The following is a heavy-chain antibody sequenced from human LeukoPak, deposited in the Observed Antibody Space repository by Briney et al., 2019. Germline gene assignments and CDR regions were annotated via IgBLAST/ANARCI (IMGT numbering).Heavy chain of an antibody. CDR1: GFTFSSYG. Sequence: GGSLRLSCAASGFTFSSYGMHWVRQAPGKGLEWVAVIWYDGSNKYYADSVKGRFTISRDNSKNTLYLQMNSLRAEDTAVYYCAKDLVGYSSSSNYWGQGTLVTVSS. J-gene: IGHJ4*02. CDR2: IWYDGSNK. D-gene: IGHD6-6*01. V-gene: IGHV3-33*06. CDR3: AKDLVGYSSSSNY.